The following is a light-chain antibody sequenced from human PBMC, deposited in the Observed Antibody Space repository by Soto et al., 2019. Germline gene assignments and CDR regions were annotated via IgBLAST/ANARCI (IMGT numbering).Light chain of an antibody. CDR1: QSVSNW. CDR2: DAS. J-gene: IGKJ3*01. CDR3: QQYDNLLLT. Sequence: DIQMTQSPSTLSASVGDRVTITCRASQSVSNWLAWYQQKPGEAPKLLIYDASTLESGVPSRFTGGGSETEFTLTISSLQPDDFATYYCQQYDNLLLTFGPGTKVDIK. V-gene: IGKV1-5*01.